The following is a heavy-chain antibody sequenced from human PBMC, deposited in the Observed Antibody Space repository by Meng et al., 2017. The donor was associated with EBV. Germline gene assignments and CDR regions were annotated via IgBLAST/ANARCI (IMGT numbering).Heavy chain of an antibody. D-gene: IGHD2-21*02. J-gene: IGHJ4*02. V-gene: IGHV1-18*01. CDR2: ISAYNGNT. Sequence: VWCGAGVTKPGASGKVSCKASGYTFTSYGISWVRQAPGQGLEWMGWISAYNGNTNYAQKLQGRVTMTTDTPTSTAYMELRSLRSDNTAVYYCACRGDRTDYWGQGTLVPSP. CDR1: GYTFTSYG. CDR3: ACRGDRTDY.